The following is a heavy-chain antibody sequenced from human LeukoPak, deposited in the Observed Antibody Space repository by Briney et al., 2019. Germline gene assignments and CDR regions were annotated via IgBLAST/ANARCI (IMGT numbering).Heavy chain of an antibody. Sequence: GRSLRLSCAASGFTFDDYAMHWVRQAPGKGLEWVSGISWNSGSIGYADSVKGRFTISRDNAKNSLYLQMNSLRAEDTALYYCAKDISTNYYGSGDRPYYYGMDVWGQGTTVTVSS. CDR3: AKDISTNYYGSGDRPYYYGMDV. D-gene: IGHD3-10*01. V-gene: IGHV3-9*01. CDR1: GFTFDDYA. J-gene: IGHJ6*02. CDR2: ISWNSGSI.